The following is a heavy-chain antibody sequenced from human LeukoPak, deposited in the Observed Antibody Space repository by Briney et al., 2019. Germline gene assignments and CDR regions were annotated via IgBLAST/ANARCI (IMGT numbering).Heavy chain of an antibody. CDR3: ARDNSMHERGWWFDP. Sequence: GASVKVSCKASGYTFTSYGISWVRQAPGQGLEWMGWISAHNGNTNYAQKLQGRVTMTTDTSTSTAYMELRSLKSDDTAVYYLARDNSMHERGWWFDPWGQGALVSVSS. CDR1: GYTFTSYG. V-gene: IGHV1-18*01. D-gene: IGHD4-23*01. CDR2: ISAHNGNT. J-gene: IGHJ5*02.